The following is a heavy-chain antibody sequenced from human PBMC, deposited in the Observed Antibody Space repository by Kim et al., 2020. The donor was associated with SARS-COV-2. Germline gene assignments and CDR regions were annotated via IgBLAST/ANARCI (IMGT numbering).Heavy chain of an antibody. Sequence: KVSCKASGGTFSSYAISWVRQAPGQGLEWMGGIIPIFGTANYAQKFQGRVTIIADESTSTAYMELSSLRSDDTAVYYCPRSIYGGKWYIDYWGQGTL. D-gene: IGHD3-16*01. V-gene: IGHV1-69*01. CDR3: PRSIYGGKWYIDY. CDR1: GGTFSSYA. CDR2: IIPIFGTA. J-gene: IGHJ4*02.